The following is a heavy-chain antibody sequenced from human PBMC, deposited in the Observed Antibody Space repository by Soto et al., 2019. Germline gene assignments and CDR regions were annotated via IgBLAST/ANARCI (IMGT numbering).Heavy chain of an antibody. CDR3: AGGDYYHSSGYYFYYYTMDV. D-gene: IGHD3-22*01. Sequence: PSETLSLTCTVSGGSIRSYCWTWIRQPPGEGLEWIGCICNSGSTNYNPSLKSRVTISVETSKSQFSLKLSSVTAADTAVYYCAGGDYYHSSGYYFYYYTMDVWGQGTTVTVSS. CDR2: ICNSGST. V-gene: IGHV4-4*08. J-gene: IGHJ6*02. CDR1: GGSIRSYC.